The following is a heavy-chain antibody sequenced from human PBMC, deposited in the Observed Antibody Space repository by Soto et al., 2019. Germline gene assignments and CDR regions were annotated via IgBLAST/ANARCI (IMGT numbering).Heavy chain of an antibody. D-gene: IGHD3-16*02. J-gene: IGHJ6*03. V-gene: IGHV2-70*11. CDR3: ARVIMFVTPNLGKLSLYGYYYYYYMDV. CDR1: GFSLSTSGMC. CDR2: IDWDDDK. Sequence: SGPTLVNPTQTLTLTCTFSGFSLSTSGMCVSWIRQPPGKAQEWLARIDWDDDKYYSTSLKTRLTISKDTSKNQVVLTMSNIDPVDSATYYFARVIMFVTPNLGKLSLYGYYYYYYMDVWGKGTTVTVSS.